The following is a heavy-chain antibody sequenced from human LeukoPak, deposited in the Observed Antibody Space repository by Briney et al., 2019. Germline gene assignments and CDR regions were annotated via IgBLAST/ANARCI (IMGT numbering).Heavy chain of an antibody. D-gene: IGHD6-13*01. Sequence: GASVKVSCKASGYTFTSYYMHWVRQAPGQGLEWMGIINPSGGSTSYAQKFQGRVTMTRDTSISTAYMELSRLRSDDTAVYYCARDRIAAPRFDPWGQGTLVTVSS. V-gene: IGHV1-46*01. CDR1: GYTFTSYY. CDR2: INPSGGST. J-gene: IGHJ5*02. CDR3: ARDRIAAPRFDP.